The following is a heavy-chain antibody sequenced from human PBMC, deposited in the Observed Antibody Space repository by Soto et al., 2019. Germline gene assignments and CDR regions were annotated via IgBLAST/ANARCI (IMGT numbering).Heavy chain of an antibody. Sequence: LSLTCAASGFTFSNYAMTWVRQAPGKGLEWVSAVSAAGGTTYYTDSVKGRFTISRDNSKNTLYLQMNSLRAEDTAVYYCAKDLLGLRFFDYWGQGALVTVSS. CDR1: GFTFSNYA. V-gene: IGHV3-23*01. CDR3: AKDLLGLRFFDY. J-gene: IGHJ4*02. D-gene: IGHD4-17*01. CDR2: VSAAGGTT.